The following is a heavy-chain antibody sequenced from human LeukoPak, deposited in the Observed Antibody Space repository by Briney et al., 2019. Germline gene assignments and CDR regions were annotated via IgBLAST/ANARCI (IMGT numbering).Heavy chain of an antibody. CDR1: GYSISSGYY. CDR2: IYHSGST. CDR3: AAYDSFFGYFDY. Sequence: SETLSLTCTVSGYSISSGYYWGWIRQPPGKGLEWIGSIYHSGSTYYNPSLKSRVTISVDASKNQFSLKLGSVTAADTAVYYCAAYDSFFGYFDYWGQGTLVTVSS. V-gene: IGHV4-38-2*02. D-gene: IGHD3-3*01. J-gene: IGHJ4*02.